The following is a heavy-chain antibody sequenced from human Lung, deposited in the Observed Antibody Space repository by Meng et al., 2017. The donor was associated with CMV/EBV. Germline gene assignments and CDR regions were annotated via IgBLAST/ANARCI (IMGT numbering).Heavy chain of an antibody. D-gene: IGHD2-15*01. V-gene: IGHV1-8*01. CDR2: MNPNSGNT. J-gene: IGHJ4*02. CDR3: ATSHCGGGGCFYLDS. CDR1: GYTFTNYD. Sequence: ASXXVSXKASGYTFTNYDINWVRQATGQGLEWMGWMNPNSGNTGYAQKFQGRVTMTRNTSISTAYMELSSLRSEDTATYYCATSHCGGGGCFYLDSWGQGXLVTVSS.